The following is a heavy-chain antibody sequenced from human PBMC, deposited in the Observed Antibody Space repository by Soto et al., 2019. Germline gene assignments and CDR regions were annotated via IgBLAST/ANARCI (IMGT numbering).Heavy chain of an antibody. D-gene: IGHD2-15*01. Sequence: EVQLVESGGGFVQPGGSLRLSCAASGLTFSSYSMNWVRQAPGKGLEWVSYISPSGSTIYYADSVKGRFTISRDNAKNSLYLLMNSLRDEDTAVYYCARDTSLLGLDYWGQGTLVTVSS. CDR1: GLTFSSYS. CDR3: ARDTSLLGLDY. CDR2: ISPSGSTI. J-gene: IGHJ4*02. V-gene: IGHV3-48*02.